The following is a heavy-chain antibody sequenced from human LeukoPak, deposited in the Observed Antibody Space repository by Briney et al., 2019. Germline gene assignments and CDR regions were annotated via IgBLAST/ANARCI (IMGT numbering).Heavy chain of an antibody. V-gene: IGHV3-30*03. CDR1: GFTFTSYG. CDR2: VSYDGTSI. CDR3: ARDRGADYYYDSSAYDYPYYFDY. J-gene: IGHJ4*02. Sequence: GGSLRLSCAASGFTFTSYGMHWVRQAPGKGLEWVAVVSYDGTSIYYADSVKGRFTISRDNAKDSLYLQMNSLRNEDTAVYYCARDRGADYYYDSSAYDYPYYFDYWGQGTLVTVSS. D-gene: IGHD3-22*01.